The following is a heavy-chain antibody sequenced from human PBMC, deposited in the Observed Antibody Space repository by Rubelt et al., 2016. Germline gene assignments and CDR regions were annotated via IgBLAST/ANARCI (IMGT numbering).Heavy chain of an antibody. CDR2: IYYSGST. V-gene: IGHV4-4*02. CDR3: AREDFVNNWVDY. D-gene: IGHD1-1*01. Sequence: QVHLQESGPGLVKPSGTLSLTCLISGASINNHQWWTWVRQPPGKGLEWIGRIYYSGSTYYNPSLKSRVTISVDTSKNQFSLKLSSVTAADTAVYYCAREDFVNNWVDYWGQGTRVTVSS. J-gene: IGHJ4*02. CDR1: GASINNHQW.